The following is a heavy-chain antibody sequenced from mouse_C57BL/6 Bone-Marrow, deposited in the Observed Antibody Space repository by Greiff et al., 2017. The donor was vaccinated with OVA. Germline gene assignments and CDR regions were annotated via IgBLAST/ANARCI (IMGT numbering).Heavy chain of an antibody. J-gene: IGHJ1*03. CDR3: TTSYGSPYWYFDV. V-gene: IGHV14-4*01. Sequence: EVQLQQSGAELVRPGASVKLSCTASGFNIKDDYMHWVKQRPEQGLEWIGWIDPENGDTEYASKFQGKATITADKSSNTAYLQLSSLTSEDTAVYYCTTSYGSPYWYFDVWGTGTTVTVSS. D-gene: IGHD1-1*01. CDR2: IDPENGDT. CDR1: GFNIKDDY.